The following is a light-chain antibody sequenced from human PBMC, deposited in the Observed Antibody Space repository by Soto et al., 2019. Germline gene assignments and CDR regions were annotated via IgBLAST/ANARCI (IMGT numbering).Light chain of an antibody. CDR3: SSYTSSSTVV. CDR1: SSDVGGYNY. V-gene: IGLV2-14*01. Sequence: QSALTQPASVSGSPGQSISISCTGTSSDVGGYNYVSWYHQHPAKAPKLRIYDVSNRPSGVSNRFSGSKSGNTAALTIAGLQAEDEADYYCSSYTSSSTVVFGGGTKLTVL. CDR2: DVS. J-gene: IGLJ2*01.